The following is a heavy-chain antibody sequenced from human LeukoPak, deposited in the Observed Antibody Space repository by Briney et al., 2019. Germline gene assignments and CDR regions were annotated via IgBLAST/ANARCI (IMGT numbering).Heavy chain of an antibody. J-gene: IGHJ4*02. V-gene: IGHV1-46*01. D-gene: IGHD5-18*01. CDR3: ARATPKYSYGYQFDY. Sequence: ASVKVSCKASGYTFTSYYMHWVRQAPGQGLEWMGIINPSGGSTSYAQKFQGRVTMTRDMSTSTVYMELSSLRSEDTAVYYCARATPKYSYGYQFDYWGQGNLVTVSS. CDR1: GYTFTSYY. CDR2: INPSGGST.